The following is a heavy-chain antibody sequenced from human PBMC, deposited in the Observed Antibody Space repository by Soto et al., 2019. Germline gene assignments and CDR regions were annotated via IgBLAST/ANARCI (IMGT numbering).Heavy chain of an antibody. V-gene: IGHV3-23*01. D-gene: IGHD3-22*01. CDR2: LSGSGVST. CDR3: AKIESRFFYDSTGYYPFDY. J-gene: IGHJ4*02. CDR1: GFPVSNYA. Sequence: WGSLRLSCVASGFPVSNYAMTWVRQAPGKELEWVSALSGSGVSTYYADSVMGRFTISRDNSKNTVYLQMNSLRAEDTAVYYCAKIESRFFYDSTGYYPFDYWGQGTLVTVSS.